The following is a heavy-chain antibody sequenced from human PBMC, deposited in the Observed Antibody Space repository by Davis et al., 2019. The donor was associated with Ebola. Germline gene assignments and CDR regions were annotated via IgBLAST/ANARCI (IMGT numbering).Heavy chain of an antibody. Sequence: PSETLSLTCTVSGGSISSFYWSWMRQLPGKGLEWIGYIYYTGSTKYNPSLRSRVTISVDTSKNQFSLKLSSVTAADTAVYYCARGSVAAEYWGQGTLVTVSS. CDR3: ARGSVAAEY. CDR2: IYYTGST. D-gene: IGHD6-19*01. J-gene: IGHJ4*02. V-gene: IGHV4-59*01. CDR1: GGSISSFY.